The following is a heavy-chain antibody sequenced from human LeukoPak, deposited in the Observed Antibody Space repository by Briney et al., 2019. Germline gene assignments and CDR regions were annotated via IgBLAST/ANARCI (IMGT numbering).Heavy chain of an antibody. CDR2: IIPIFGTA. CDR1: GGTFSSYA. Sequence: ASVKVSCKASGGTFSSYAISWVRQAPGQGLEWMGGIIPIFGTANYAQKFQGRVTITTDESTSTAYMELSSLRSEDTAVYYCAIAQPGIAVAALDYWGQGTLVTVSS. J-gene: IGHJ4*02. D-gene: IGHD6-19*01. V-gene: IGHV1-69*05. CDR3: AIAQPGIAVAALDY.